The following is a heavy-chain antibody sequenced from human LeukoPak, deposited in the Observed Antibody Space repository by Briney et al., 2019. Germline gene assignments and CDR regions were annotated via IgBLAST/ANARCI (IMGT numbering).Heavy chain of an antibody. J-gene: IGHJ4*02. CDR1: GFTFSSYG. CDR2: ISYDGSNK. Sequence: GGSLRLSCAASGFTFSSYGMHWVRQAPGKGLEWVAVISYDGSNKYYADSVKGRFTISRDNSKNTLYLQMNSLRAEDTAVYYCANLGVDYYDSSGYYYEGVFDYWGQGTLVTVSS. CDR3: ANLGVDYYDSSGYYYEGVFDY. D-gene: IGHD3-22*01. V-gene: IGHV3-30*18.